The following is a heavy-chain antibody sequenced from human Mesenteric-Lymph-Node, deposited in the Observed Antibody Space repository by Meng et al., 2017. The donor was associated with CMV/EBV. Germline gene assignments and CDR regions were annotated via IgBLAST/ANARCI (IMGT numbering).Heavy chain of an antibody. Sequence: GESLKISCAASGFAFSSYAMRWVRQAPGKGLEWVSSIMSNGGSTAYSESVKGRFAMSRDNPKNTLYLEMNSLRAEDTAIYFCATVDTTGRYSDHWGQGTLVTVSS. CDR1: GFAFSSYA. D-gene: IGHD6-19*01. V-gene: IGHV3-23*01. J-gene: IGHJ4*02. CDR3: ATVDTTGRYSDH. CDR2: IMSNGGST.